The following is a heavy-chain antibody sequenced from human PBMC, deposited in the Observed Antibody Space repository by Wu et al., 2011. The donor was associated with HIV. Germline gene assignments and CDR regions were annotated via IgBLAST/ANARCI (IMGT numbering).Heavy chain of an antibody. D-gene: IGHD6-13*01. CDR2: IYPSDSDT. V-gene: IGHV5-51*01. CDR3: ARRDVWQQLPRREFAAFDI. CDR1: GYNFNTYW. J-gene: IGHJ3*02. Sequence: LRISCKASGYNFNTYWIGWVRQMPGKGLDWMGIIYPSDSDTRYSPPSKARSISQSTSPSAPLPAVSSLKASDTAMYYCARRDVWQQLPRREFAAFDIWGQGTMVTVSS.